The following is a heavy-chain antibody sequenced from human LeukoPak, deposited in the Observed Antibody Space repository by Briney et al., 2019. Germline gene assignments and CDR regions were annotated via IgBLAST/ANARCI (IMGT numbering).Heavy chain of an antibody. J-gene: IGHJ4*02. D-gene: IGHD3-9*01. CDR3: ARGAYDILTGYHNEGYFDY. V-gene: IGHV3-33*01. Sequence: GRSLRLSCAASGFTFSSYGMHWVRQAPGKGLEWVAVIWYDGSNKYYADSVKGRFTISRDNSKNTLCLQMNSLRAEDTAVYYCARGAYDILTGYHNEGYFDYWGQGTLVTVSS. CDR2: IWYDGSNK. CDR1: GFTFSSYG.